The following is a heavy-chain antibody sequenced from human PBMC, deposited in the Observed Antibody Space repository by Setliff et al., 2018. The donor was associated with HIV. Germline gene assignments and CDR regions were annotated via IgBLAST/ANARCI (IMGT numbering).Heavy chain of an antibody. CDR3: VKGGMTNAAFNI. D-gene: IGHD3-16*01. CDR2: ISYDISEK. J-gene: IGHJ3*02. Sequence: GGSLRLSCAASGFTFSTYAMHWVRQAPGKGLEWVAVISYDISEKYYADSVKGRFTISRDNSKNTLYLQMNSLRTEDAAMYYCVKGGMTNAAFNIWGPGTMVTVSS. V-gene: IGHV3-30*07. CDR1: GFTFSTYA.